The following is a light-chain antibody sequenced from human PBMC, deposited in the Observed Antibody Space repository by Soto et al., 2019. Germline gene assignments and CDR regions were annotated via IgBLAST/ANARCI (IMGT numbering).Light chain of an antibody. V-gene: IGKV1-9*01. CDR3: QQLNSYPIT. Sequence: DIQLTQSPSFLSASVGDRVTITCRASQGISDYFAWYQQKLGKAPKLLIFAASTLQSGVPSRFRGSGSGTEFTLTISSLQPEDFATYYCQQLNSYPITFGQGTRLEI. J-gene: IGKJ5*01. CDR2: AAS. CDR1: QGISDY.